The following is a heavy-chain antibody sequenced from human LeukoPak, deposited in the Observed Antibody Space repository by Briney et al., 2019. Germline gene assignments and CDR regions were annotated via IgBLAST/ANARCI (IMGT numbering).Heavy chain of an antibody. CDR2: IYYSGSA. Sequence: PSETLSLTCTVSGGSISSRSYYWGWIRQPPGKGLEWIGSIYYSGSAYYNPSLQSRVTLSVDTSKNHFSLRLSSVTAADTAIYYCTRSPSRSSPIDYWGQGTLVTVSS. J-gene: IGHJ4*02. D-gene: IGHD3-10*01. CDR3: TRSPSRSSPIDY. CDR1: GGSISSRSYY. V-gene: IGHV4-39*02.